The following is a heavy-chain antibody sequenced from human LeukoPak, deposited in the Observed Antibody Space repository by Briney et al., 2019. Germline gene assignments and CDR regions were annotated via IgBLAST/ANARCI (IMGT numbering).Heavy chain of an antibody. D-gene: IGHD6-13*01. V-gene: IGHV3-30*18. CDR2: ISYDGSNK. Sequence: GGSLRLSCAASGFTFSSYGMHWVRQAPGKGLEWVAVISYDGSNKYYADSVKGRFTISRDNSKNTLYLQMNSLRAEDTAVYYCAKEQSIAAAVLEYWGQGTLVTVSS. J-gene: IGHJ4*02. CDR3: AKEQSIAAAVLEY. CDR1: GFTFSSYG.